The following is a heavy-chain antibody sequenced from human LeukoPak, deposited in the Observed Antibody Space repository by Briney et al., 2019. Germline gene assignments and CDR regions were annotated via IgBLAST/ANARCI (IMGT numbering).Heavy chain of an antibody. D-gene: IGHD2-2*02. CDR1: GFTFDDYA. V-gene: IGHV3-43*02. CDR2: ISGDGGST. Sequence: GGSLRLSCAASGFTFDDYAMHWVRQAPGKGLEWVSLISGDGGSTYYADSVKGRFTISRDNSKNSLYLQMNSLRTVDTALYYCAKDSAAIGDYGMDVWGQGTTVTVSS. CDR3: AKDSAAIGDYGMDV. J-gene: IGHJ6*02.